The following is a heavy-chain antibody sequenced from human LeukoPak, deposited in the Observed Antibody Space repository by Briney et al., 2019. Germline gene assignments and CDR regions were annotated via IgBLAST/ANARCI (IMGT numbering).Heavy chain of an antibody. J-gene: IGHJ5*02. CDR2: INPNSGGT. V-gene: IGHV1-2*02. D-gene: IGHD3-22*01. Sequence: GASVKVSCKASGYTFTGYYMHWVRQAPGQGLEWMGWINPNSGGTNYAQKFQGRVTMTRDTSISTAYMELSRLRSDDTAVYYCARDCSRFVYYERNWFDPWGQGTLVTVSS. CDR1: GYTFTGYY. CDR3: ARDCSRFVYYERNWFDP.